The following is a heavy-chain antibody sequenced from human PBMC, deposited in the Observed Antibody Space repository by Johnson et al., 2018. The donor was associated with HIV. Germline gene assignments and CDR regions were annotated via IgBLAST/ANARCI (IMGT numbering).Heavy chain of an antibody. V-gene: IGHV3-13*01. CDR1: GFIFSSYD. Sequence: VQLVESGGGVVQPGGSLRLSCAASGFIFSSYDMHWVRQAPGKGLEWVSSIGTAGDTYYSGSVKGRFTISRENAKNSLYLQMNSLRAGDTAVYYCARENWGAFDLWGQGTMVTVSS. CDR2: IGTAGDT. CDR3: ARENWGAFDL. D-gene: IGHD7-27*01. J-gene: IGHJ3*01.